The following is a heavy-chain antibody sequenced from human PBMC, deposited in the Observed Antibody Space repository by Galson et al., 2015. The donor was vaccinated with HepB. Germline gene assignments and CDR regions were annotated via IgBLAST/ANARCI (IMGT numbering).Heavy chain of an antibody. Sequence: ETLSLTCAVYGGSFSGYYWSWIRQPPGKGLEWIGEINHSGSTNYNPSLKSRVTISVDTSKNQFSLKLSSVTAADTAVYYCARGRYYDFWSGYYPFDYWGQGTLVTVSS. J-gene: IGHJ4*02. D-gene: IGHD3-3*01. V-gene: IGHV4-34*01. CDR2: INHSGST. CDR1: GGSFSGYY. CDR3: ARGRYYDFWSGYYPFDY.